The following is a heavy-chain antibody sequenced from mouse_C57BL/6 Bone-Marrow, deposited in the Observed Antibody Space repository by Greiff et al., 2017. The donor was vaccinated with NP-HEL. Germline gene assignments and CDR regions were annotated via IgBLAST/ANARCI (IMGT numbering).Heavy chain of an antibody. CDR3: TTGAAQAMFAY. D-gene: IGHD3-2*02. J-gene: IGHJ3*01. V-gene: IGHV14-4*01. CDR2: IDPENGDT. CDR1: GFNIKDDY. Sequence: VHVKQSGAELVRPGASVKLSCTASGFNIKDDYMHWVKQRPEQGLEWIGWIDPENGDTEYASKFQGKATITADTSSNTAYLQLSSLTSEDTAVYYCTTGAAQAMFAYWGQGTLVTVSA.